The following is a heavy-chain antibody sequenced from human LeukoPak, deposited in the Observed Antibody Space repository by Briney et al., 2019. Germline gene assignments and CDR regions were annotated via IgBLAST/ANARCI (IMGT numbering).Heavy chain of an antibody. J-gene: IGHJ4*02. CDR1: GSSITSYW. CDR2: IYPDDYDT. Sequence: GASLKTCSKAAGSSITSYWNGGVRQMPGKGLEWRGIIYPDDYDTKYNPSFHSQVTITADTSISTAYLQWSRLKASDTAMYYCARLTPTYSSSSGGCLDYWGQGTLVTASS. D-gene: IGHD6-6*01. V-gene: IGHV5-51*01. CDR3: ARLTPTYSSSSGGCLDY.